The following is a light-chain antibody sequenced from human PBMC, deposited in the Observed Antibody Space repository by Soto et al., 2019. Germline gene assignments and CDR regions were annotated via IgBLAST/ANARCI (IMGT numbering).Light chain of an antibody. CDR2: DVT. Sequence: QSALTQPPSASGSPGQSVTISCTGTSSDVGTFNSVSWYQQRPGKAPQLIIYDVTKRPSGVPDRFSGSKSGNTASLTISGLQAADESEYFCCSYSGSSTWVFGGGTKLTVL. CDR3: CSYSGSSTWV. V-gene: IGLV2-11*01. CDR1: SSDVGTFNS. J-gene: IGLJ2*01.